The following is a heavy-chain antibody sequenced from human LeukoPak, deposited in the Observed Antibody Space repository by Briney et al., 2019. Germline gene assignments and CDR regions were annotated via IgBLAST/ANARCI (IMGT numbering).Heavy chain of an antibody. CDR3: ETTASPEGLGLTSTGTEGFDP. CDR1: GYTLTELS. CDR2: FDPEDGET. D-gene: IGHD1-14*01. J-gene: IGHJ5*02. V-gene: IGHV1-24*01. Sequence: GASVKVSCKVSGYTLTELSMHWVRQAPGKGLEWMGGFDPEDGETIYAQKFQGRVTMTEDTSTDTAYMELSSLRSEDTAVYYCETTASPEGLGLTSTGTEGFDPWGQGTLVTVSS.